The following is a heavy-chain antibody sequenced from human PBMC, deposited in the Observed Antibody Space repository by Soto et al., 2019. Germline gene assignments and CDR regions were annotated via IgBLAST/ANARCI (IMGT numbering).Heavy chain of an antibody. CDR3: ARDRASGVIFGVVIRPNWFDP. V-gene: IGHV3-48*02. D-gene: IGHD3-3*01. Sequence: GGSLRLSCAASGFTFSSYSMNWVRQAPGKGLEWVSYISSSSSTIYYADSVKGRFTISRDNAKNSLYLQMNSLRDEDTAVYYCARDRASGVIFGVVIRPNWFDPWGQGTLVTVSS. CDR2: ISSSSSTI. J-gene: IGHJ5*02. CDR1: GFTFSSYS.